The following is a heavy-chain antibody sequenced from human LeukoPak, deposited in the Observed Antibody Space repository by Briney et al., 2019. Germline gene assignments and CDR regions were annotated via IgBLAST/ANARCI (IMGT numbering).Heavy chain of an antibody. V-gene: IGHV1-69*13. J-gene: IGHJ4*02. CDR2: IIPIFGTA. Sequence: VASVKASCKASGGTFSSYAISWVRQAPGQGLEWMGGIIPIFGTANYAQKFQGRVTITADESTSTAYMELSSLRSEDTAVYYCARDYGYYDSSYGYFDYWGQGTLVTVSS. CDR3: ARDYGYYDSSYGYFDY. CDR1: GGTFSSYA. D-gene: IGHD3-22*01.